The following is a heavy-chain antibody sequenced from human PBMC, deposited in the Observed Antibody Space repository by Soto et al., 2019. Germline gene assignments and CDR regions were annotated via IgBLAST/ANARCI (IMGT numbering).Heavy chain of an antibody. V-gene: IGHV3-49*03. J-gene: IGHJ6*02. CDR3: TRAYGSGRAEYYYYYYGMDV. D-gene: IGHD3-10*01. CDR1: GFTFGDYA. CDR2: IRSKAYGGTT. Sequence: GGSLRLSCTASGFTFGDYAMSWFRQAPGKGLEWVGFIRSKAYGGTTEYAASVKGRFTISRDDSKSIAYLQMNSLKTEDTAVYYCTRAYGSGRAEYYYYYYGMDVWGQGTTVTVSS.